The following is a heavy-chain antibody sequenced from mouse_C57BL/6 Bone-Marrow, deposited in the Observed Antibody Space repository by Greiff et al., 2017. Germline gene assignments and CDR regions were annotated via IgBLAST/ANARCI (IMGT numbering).Heavy chain of an antibody. Sequence: EVKLVESGAELVRPGASVKLSCPASGFNIKDDYMHWVTQRPEQGLEWMGWIDPANGATDYASTFPGKATITADTSSNTAYLQLSSLASEDTAVSYCTTGDYGPWFAYWGQGTLVTVAA. CDR1: GFNIKDDY. J-gene: IGHJ3*01. V-gene: IGHV14-4*01. CDR2: IDPANGAT. D-gene: IGHD2-4*01. CDR3: TTGDYGPWFAY.